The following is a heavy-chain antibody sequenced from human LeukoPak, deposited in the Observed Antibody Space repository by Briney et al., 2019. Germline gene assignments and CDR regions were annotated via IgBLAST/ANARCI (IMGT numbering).Heavy chain of an antibody. CDR3: TALSSSLPY. J-gene: IGHJ4*02. D-gene: IGHD6-6*01. Sequence: GGSLRLSCAASEFTFSTYSMNWVRQASGKGLEWVGRIRSKANSYATAYAASVKGRFTISRDDSKNTAYLQMNSLKTEDTAVYYCTALSSSLPYWGQGTLVTVSS. V-gene: IGHV3-73*01. CDR2: IRSKANSYAT. CDR1: EFTFSTYS.